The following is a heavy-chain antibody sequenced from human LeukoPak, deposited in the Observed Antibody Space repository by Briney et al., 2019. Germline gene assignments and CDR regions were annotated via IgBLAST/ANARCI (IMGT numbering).Heavy chain of an antibody. D-gene: IGHD1-26*01. CDR1: GYTFTGYY. CDR2: INPNSGGT. Sequence: ASVKVSCKASGYTFTGYYMHWVRQAPGQGLEWVGWINPNSGGTNYAQKFQGRVTMTRDTSISTAYMELSRLRSDDTAVYYCARDLRRVGATTMGYWGQGTLVTVSS. CDR3: ARDLRRVGATTMGY. J-gene: IGHJ4*02. V-gene: IGHV1-2*02.